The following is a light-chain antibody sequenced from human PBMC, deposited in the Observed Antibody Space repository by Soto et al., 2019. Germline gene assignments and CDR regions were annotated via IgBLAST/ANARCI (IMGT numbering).Light chain of an antibody. V-gene: IGLV4-69*01. CDR2: LNSDGSH. CDR3: QTWGTGTVV. CDR1: SGHTSNA. Sequence: QPVLTQSPSASASLGASVKLTCTLSSGHTSNAIAWHQQQPEKGPRFLMNLNSDGSHTKGDGIPRRFSGSSSGAERYLTISSPQSEDEADYYCQTWGTGTVVFGGGIQLTVL. J-gene: IGLJ2*01.